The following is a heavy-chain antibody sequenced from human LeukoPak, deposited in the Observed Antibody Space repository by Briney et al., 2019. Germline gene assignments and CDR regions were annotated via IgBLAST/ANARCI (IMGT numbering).Heavy chain of an antibody. J-gene: IGHJ4*02. CDR2: IKQDGSEK. CDR1: GFTFSNYW. V-gene: IGHV3-7*04. Sequence: GSLRLSCAVSGFTFSNYWMSWVRQAPGKGLEWVANIKQDGSEKYYVDSVKDQFTISRDNAQNSLYLQMNTLRAEDTAVYYCTRVGYCASTGCYTGVAPFDYWGQGTLVTVSS. D-gene: IGHD2-2*02. CDR3: TRVGYCASTGCYTGVAPFDY.